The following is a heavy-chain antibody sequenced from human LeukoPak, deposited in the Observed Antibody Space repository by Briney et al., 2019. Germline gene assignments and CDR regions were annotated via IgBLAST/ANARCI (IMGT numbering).Heavy chain of an antibody. J-gene: IGHJ6*02. V-gene: IGHV3-30*02. CDR2: ISYDGSNK. Sequence: GGSLRLSCAASGFTFSSHGMHWVRQAPGKGLEWVTFISYDGSNKDYADSVKGRFTISRDNSKNTLYLQVDSLRPEDTAVYYCSRGGAAGIYGMDVWGQGAIMTVTS. D-gene: IGHD6-13*01. CDR3: SRGGAAGIYGMDV. CDR1: GFTFSSHG.